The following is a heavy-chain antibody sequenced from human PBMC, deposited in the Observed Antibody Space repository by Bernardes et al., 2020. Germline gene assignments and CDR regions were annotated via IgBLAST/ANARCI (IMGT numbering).Heavy chain of an antibody. CDR1: GGSISSSSYY. CDR2: IYYSGIT. CDR3: ASPNLRSGDY. V-gene: IGHV4-39*01. J-gene: IGHJ4*02. D-gene: IGHD4-17*01. Sequence: SETLSLTCTVSGGSISSSSYYWGWLRQPPGKGLEWIGSIYYSGITYYNPSLKSRVTISVDTSKNQFSLKLSSVTAADTAVYYCASPNLRSGDYWGQGTLVTVSS.